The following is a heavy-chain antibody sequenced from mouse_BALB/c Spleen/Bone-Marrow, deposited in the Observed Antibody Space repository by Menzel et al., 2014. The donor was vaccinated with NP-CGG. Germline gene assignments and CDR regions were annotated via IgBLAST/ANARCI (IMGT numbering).Heavy chain of an antibody. CDR1: GFNFSDYY. CDR3: ARVSYDYFDY. J-gene: IGHJ2*01. Sequence: EVKLMESGGGLVKPGGSLKLSCAASGFNFSDYYMYWVRQTPEKRLEWVATISDGGSYTYYPDSVKGRFTISRDNAKNNLYLQMSSLKSEDTAMYYCARVSYDYFDYWGQGTTLTVST. CDR2: ISDGGSYT. V-gene: IGHV5-4*02. D-gene: IGHD2-4*01.